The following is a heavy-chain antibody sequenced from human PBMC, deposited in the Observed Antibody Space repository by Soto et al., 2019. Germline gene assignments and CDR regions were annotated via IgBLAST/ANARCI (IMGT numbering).Heavy chain of an antibody. CDR3: ARGYCSSTSGLGAFDI. Sequence: ASVKVSCKASGYSFTSYDINLVRQATGQGLEGMVWINPNSGNTGYAQKFQGRVTMTGNTSISTAYMKLSSLRSEDTAVYYCARGYCSSTSGLGAFDIWGQGTMVTVSS. CDR1: GYSFTSYD. V-gene: IGHV1-8*01. D-gene: IGHD2-2*01. CDR2: INPNSGNT. J-gene: IGHJ3*02.